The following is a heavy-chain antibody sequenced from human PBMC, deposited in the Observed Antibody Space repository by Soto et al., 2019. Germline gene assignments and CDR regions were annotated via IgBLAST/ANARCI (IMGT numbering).Heavy chain of an antibody. CDR2: MDPKNGAT. V-gene: IGHV1-8*01. CDR3: ARGVEDLGDY. CDR1: GYTFNTLH. J-gene: IGHJ4*02. D-gene: IGHD3-16*01. Sequence: QVQLVQSGAEVREPGASVKVSCKASGYTFNTLHINWVRQAAGQGLEWMGWMDPKNGATGYAQKFQDRVTMTRDTSINTAYMERTSLTFDDTAVYYCARGVEDLGDYWGQGTLVTVSS.